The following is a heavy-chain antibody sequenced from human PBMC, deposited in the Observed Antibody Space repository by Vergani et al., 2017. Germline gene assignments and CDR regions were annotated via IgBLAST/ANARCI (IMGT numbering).Heavy chain of an antibody. CDR1: GYTFTSYD. CDR3: ARGLTCRPHHYYYYCMDV. V-gene: IGHV1-8*01. J-gene: IGHJ6*03. Sequence: QVQLVQSGAEVKKPGASVKVSCKASGYTFTSYDIHWVRQATGQGLGWLGWMNPNSGNTGYAHKFQGRVTMTRNTSISKAYMELSSLRSEDTAVYYCARGLTCRPHHYYYYCMDVWGKGTTVTVSS. CDR2: MNPNSGNT.